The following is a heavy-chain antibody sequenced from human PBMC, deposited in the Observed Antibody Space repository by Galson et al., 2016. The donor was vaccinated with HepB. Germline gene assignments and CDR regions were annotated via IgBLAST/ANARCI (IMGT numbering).Heavy chain of an antibody. D-gene: IGHD4-17*01. V-gene: IGHV3-30*18. CDR2: ISYDGSNK. CDR3: AKGFYGDFLSWFDP. Sequence: SLRLSCAASKFRFSAYGMHWVRQAPGKGLEWVAVISYDGSNKYYADSVKGRFTISRDNAKNSLYLQMNSLRPEDTALYYCAKGFYGDFLSWFDPWGQGTLVTVSS. CDR1: KFRFSAYG. J-gene: IGHJ5*02.